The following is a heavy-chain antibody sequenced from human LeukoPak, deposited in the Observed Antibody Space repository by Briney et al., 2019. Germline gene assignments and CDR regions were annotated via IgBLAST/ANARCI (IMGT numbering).Heavy chain of an antibody. CDR3: ASYRSSVCSQ. CDR2: IKEDGSEK. CDR1: GFTFSSYW. J-gene: IGHJ4*02. V-gene: IGHV3-7*01. D-gene: IGHD6-13*01. Sequence: GGSLRLSCAASGFTFSSYWMSWVRQAPGKGLEWVANIKEDGSEKYYVDSVKGRFTISRDNAKNSLYLQMNSLRGEDTAVYYCASYRSSVCSQWGQGTLVTVSS.